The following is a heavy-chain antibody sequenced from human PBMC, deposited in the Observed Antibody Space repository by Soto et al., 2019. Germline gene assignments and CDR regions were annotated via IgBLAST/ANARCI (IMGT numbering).Heavy chain of an antibody. CDR1: GGTFSSYA. V-gene: IGHV1-69*01. CDR3: ARDRYVGAHPARPHVKDYGMDV. CDR2: IIPIFGTA. Sequence: QVQLVQSGAEVKKPGSSVKVSCKASGGTFSSYAISWVRQAPGQGLEWMGGIIPIFGTANYAQKFQGRVTITADESTSTAYMELRSLRSEDTAVYYCARDRYVGAHPARPHVKDYGMDVWGQGTTVTVSS. D-gene: IGHD1-1*01. J-gene: IGHJ6*02.